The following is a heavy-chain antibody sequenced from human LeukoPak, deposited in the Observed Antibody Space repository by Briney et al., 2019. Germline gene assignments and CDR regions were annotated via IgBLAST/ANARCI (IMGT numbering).Heavy chain of an antibody. CDR3: AKEACSGGSCYPKYFQR. V-gene: IGHV3-30*02. Sequence: PGGSLRLSCAASGFTFSSYGMHWVRQAPGKAPGKGLEWVAFIRYDESNKYYADSVKGRFTISRDTSKNTLYLQMNSLRAEDTAVYYCAKEACSGGSCYPKYFQRWGQGTLVTVSS. CDR1: GFTFSSYG. J-gene: IGHJ1*01. D-gene: IGHD2-15*01. CDR2: IRYDESNK.